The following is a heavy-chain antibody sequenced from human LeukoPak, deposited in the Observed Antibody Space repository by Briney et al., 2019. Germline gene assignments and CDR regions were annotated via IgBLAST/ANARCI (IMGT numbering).Heavy chain of an antibody. CDR1: GGSISSSNYY. Sequence: SETLSLTCTVSGGSISSSNYYWGWIRQPPGKGLERIGYIFNSGSTYYNPSLKSRVTILVDTSKNQFSLKLSSVTAADTAVYYCARDLSRYFDWFYYYYYMDVWGKGTTVTISS. J-gene: IGHJ6*03. V-gene: IGHV4-39*07. CDR2: IFNSGST. D-gene: IGHD3-9*01. CDR3: ARDLSRYFDWFYYYYYMDV.